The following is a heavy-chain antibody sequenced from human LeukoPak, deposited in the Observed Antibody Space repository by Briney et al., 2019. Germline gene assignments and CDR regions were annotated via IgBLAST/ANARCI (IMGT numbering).Heavy chain of an antibody. Sequence: GGSLRLSCVASGFGFSSYGMHWVRQAPGKGLEWVAVMAYGGSNRYYADSVKGRFIISRDNSKNTLYLEMSSLKTEDTAVYYCAKDGYWGSPGWFDPWGQGTLVTVSS. D-gene: IGHD5-12*01. CDR3: AKDGYWGSPGWFDP. V-gene: IGHV3-30*18. CDR2: MAYGGSNR. CDR1: GFGFSSYG. J-gene: IGHJ5*02.